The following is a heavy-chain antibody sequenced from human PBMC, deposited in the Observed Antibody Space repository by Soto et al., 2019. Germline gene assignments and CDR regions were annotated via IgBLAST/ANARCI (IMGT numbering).Heavy chain of an antibody. V-gene: IGHV4-34*01. CDR3: ARVEMATTPFWFRPGGLIQTHFDY. D-gene: IGHD1-26*01. CDR1: GGSFSGYY. Sequence: QVQLQQWGAGLLKPSETLSLTCAVYGGSFSGYYWSWIRQPPGKGLEWIGEINHSGSTNYNPSLKSRVTISVDTSKNQFSLKLSSVTAADTAVYYCARVEMATTPFWFRPGGLIQTHFDYWGQGTLVTVSS. J-gene: IGHJ4*02. CDR2: INHSGST.